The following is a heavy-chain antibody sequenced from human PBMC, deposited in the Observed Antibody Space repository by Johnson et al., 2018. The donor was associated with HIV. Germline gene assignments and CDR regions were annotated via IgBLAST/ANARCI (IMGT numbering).Heavy chain of an antibody. J-gene: IGHJ3*02. D-gene: IGHD1-26*01. CDR2: IYSGGNT. CDR1: RFTVSSNY. Sequence: VQLVESGGGLVKPGGSLRLSCAASRFTVSSNYMTWVRQAPGKGLEWVSVIYSGGNTYYADSVQGRFTISRDNSKNTLFLQMNSLRPEDTAVYYCARDTLAWGLLPPIGAFDIWGQGTMVTVSS. V-gene: IGHV3-66*01. CDR3: ARDTLAWGLLPPIGAFDI.